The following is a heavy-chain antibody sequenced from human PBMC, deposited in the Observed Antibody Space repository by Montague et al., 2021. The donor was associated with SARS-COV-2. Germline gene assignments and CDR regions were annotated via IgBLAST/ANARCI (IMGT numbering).Heavy chain of an antibody. Sequence: SETLSLTCAVYGGPFSGDGSFSGYYWTWIRQTPGKELEWIGEINHTGSSNYNPSLTSRVTISVDTSKNQFSLKLSSVTAADTAVYYCARGLSRYSSGKTPFLHSEMDVWGQGTTVTVSS. CDR3: ARGLSRYSSGKTPFLHSEMDV. J-gene: IGHJ6*02. CDR2: INHTGSS. D-gene: IGHD6-19*01. CDR1: GGPFSGDGSFSGYY. V-gene: IGHV4-34*01.